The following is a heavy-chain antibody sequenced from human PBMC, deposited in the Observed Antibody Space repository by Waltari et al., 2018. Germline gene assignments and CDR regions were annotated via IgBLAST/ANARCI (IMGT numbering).Heavy chain of an antibody. Sequence: QLHLQESGPGLVQPSETLSLTCSVSGGSITTNRHYWGWIRQPPGKGLEWTATISYSDATYTSPSLKSRLTISVDTFKSQFSLKLSSVTAADTAVYYCATYVGASIGTAAFDVWGQGTMVTVSS. D-gene: IGHD3-16*01. J-gene: IGHJ3*01. CDR1: GGSITTNRHY. CDR2: ISYSDAT. CDR3: ATYVGASIGTAAFDV. V-gene: IGHV4-39*01.